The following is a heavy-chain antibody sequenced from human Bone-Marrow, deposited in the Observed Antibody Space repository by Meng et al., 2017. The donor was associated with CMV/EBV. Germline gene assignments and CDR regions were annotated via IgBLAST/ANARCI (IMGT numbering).Heavy chain of an antibody. CDR2: ISSSSSYI. CDR3: ARDWYNWNAGLFDY. Sequence: GGSLRLSCAASGFTFSSYSMNWVRQAPGKGLEWVSYISSSSSYIYYADSVKGRFTISRDNAKNSLYMQMNSLRAEDTAVYYCARDWYNWNAGLFDYWGQGTLVTVSS. J-gene: IGHJ4*02. CDR1: GFTFSSYS. V-gene: IGHV3-21*01. D-gene: IGHD1-20*01.